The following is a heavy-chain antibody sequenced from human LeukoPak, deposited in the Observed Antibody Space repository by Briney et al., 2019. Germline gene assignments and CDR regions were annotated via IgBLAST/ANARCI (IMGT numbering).Heavy chain of an antibody. V-gene: IGHV3-23*01. CDR2: IGGSGGST. D-gene: IGHD6-13*01. J-gene: IGHJ4*02. CDR3: ARDLMGIAYRGAFYY. Sequence: QPGGSLRLSCAASGFTFSSYAMSWVRQAPGKGLEWVSAIGGSGGSTYYADSVKGRFTISRDNPKKTLYLQMDSLRAEDTAVYYCARDLMGIAYRGAFYYWGQGTLVTVSS. CDR1: GFTFSSYA.